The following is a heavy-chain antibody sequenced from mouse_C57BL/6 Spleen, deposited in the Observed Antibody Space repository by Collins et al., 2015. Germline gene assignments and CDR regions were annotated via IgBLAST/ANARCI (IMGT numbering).Heavy chain of an antibody. V-gene: IGHV1-59*01. CDR1: GYTFTSCW. Sequence: QVQLQQPGAELVRPGTSVKLSCKASGYTFTSCWMHWVKQRPGQGLEWIGVIDPSDSYTNYNQKFKGKATLTVDTSSSTAYMQLSSLTSEDSAVYYCAAYYSNSWFAYWGQGTLVTVSA. CDR3: AAYYSNSWFAY. D-gene: IGHD2-5*01. J-gene: IGHJ3*01. CDR2: IDPSDSYT.